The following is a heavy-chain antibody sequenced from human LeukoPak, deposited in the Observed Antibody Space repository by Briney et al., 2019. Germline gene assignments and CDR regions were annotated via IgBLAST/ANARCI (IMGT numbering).Heavy chain of an antibody. CDR1: GGSFSGYY. J-gene: IGHJ4*02. CDR3: ARHRAKYYYCSGSYFDY. Sequence: SETLSLTCAVYGGSFSGYYWSWIRQPPGKGLEWIGEINHSGSTNYNPSLKSRVTISVDTSKNQFSLKLSSVTAADTAVYYRARHRAKYYYCSGSYFDYWGQGTLVTVSS. CDR2: INHSGST. D-gene: IGHD3-10*01. V-gene: IGHV4-34*01.